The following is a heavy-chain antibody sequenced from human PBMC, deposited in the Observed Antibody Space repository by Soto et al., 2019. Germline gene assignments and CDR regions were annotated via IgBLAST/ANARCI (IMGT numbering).Heavy chain of an antibody. CDR1: GFSFSSFA. V-gene: IGHV3-23*01. CDR2: IGGSGIIT. Sequence: PGGSLRLSCRASGFSFSSFAMTWVRQAPGKGLEWVSSIGGSGIITYYTDSVKGRFTISRDNSGNTLFLHMNSLRADDTAVCYCAKDPNGDYVGAFDSWGQGTLVTVSS. D-gene: IGHD4-17*01. CDR3: AKDPNGDYVGAFDS. J-gene: IGHJ4*02.